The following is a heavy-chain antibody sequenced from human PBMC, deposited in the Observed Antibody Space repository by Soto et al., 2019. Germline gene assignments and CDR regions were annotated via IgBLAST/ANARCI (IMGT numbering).Heavy chain of an antibody. V-gene: IGHV1-18*01. CDR3: ARDKGTRGDYYYGMDV. CDR2: ISAYNGNT. Sequence: GASVKVSCKASGYTFTSYGISWVRQAPGQGLEWMGWISAYNGNTNYAQKLQGRVTMTTDTFTSTAYMELRSLRSDDTAVYYCARDKGTRGDYYYGMDVWGQGTTVTVSS. D-gene: IGHD3-16*01. CDR1: GYTFTSYG. J-gene: IGHJ6*02.